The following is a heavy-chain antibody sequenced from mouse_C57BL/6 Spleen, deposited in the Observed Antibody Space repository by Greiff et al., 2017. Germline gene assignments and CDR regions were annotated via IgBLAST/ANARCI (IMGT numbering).Heavy chain of an antibody. CDR3: ARSYDYDVGWFAY. J-gene: IGHJ3*01. CDR2: ISSGSSTI. CDR1: GFTFSDYG. V-gene: IGHV5-17*01. Sequence: EVMLVESGGGLVKPGGSLKLSCAASGFTFSDYGMHWVRQAPEKGLEWVAYISSGSSTIYYADTVKGRFTISRDNAKNTLFLQMTSLRSEDTAMYYCARSYDYDVGWFAYWGQGTLVTVSA. D-gene: IGHD2-4*01.